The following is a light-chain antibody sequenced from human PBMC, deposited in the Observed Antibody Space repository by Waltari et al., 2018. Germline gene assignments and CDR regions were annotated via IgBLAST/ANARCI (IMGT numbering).Light chain of an antibody. CDR2: HAS. Sequence: DIVLTQSPGTLSLSPGEGATLSCRASESVSKFLAWYQQKPGQAPRLLIYHASNRASGIPDRFSGSGFGTDFSLTISRLEPEDFAVYYCQKYESLPATFGQGTKVEIK. V-gene: IGKV3-20*01. J-gene: IGKJ1*01. CDR1: ESVSKF. CDR3: QKYESLPAT.